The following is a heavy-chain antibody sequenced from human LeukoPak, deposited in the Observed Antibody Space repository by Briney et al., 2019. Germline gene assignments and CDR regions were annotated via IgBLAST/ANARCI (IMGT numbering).Heavy chain of an antibody. Sequence: ASVKISCKVSGYTLTELSMHWVRQAPGKGLEWMGGFDPEDGETIYAQKFQGRVTMTEDTSTDTAYMELSSLRSEDTAVYYCATVPYDPYSSRYNWFDPWGQGTLVTVSS. V-gene: IGHV1-24*01. CDR2: FDPEDGET. J-gene: IGHJ5*02. CDR3: ATVPYDPYSSRYNWFDP. D-gene: IGHD6-13*01. CDR1: GYTLTELS.